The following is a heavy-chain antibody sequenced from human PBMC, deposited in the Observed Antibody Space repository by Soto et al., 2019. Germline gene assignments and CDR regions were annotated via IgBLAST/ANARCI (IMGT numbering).Heavy chain of an antibody. Sequence: QVQLVQSGAEEKKPGASVKVSCKASGYTFTSYAMHWVRQAPGQRLEWMGWINAGNGNTKYSQKFQGRVTITRDTATSTANMELSSLRSEVTAVYYCARSIVVGTALDYWGQGTLVTVAS. CDR3: ARSIVVGTALDY. CDR1: GYTFTSYA. D-gene: IGHD2-21*02. J-gene: IGHJ4*02. CDR2: INAGNGNT. V-gene: IGHV1-3*05.